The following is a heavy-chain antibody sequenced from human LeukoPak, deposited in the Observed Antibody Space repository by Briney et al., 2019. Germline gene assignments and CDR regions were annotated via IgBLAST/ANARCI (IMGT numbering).Heavy chain of an antibody. CDR2: FSYSGSA. Sequence: SETLSLTCTVSGASITSYYWSWIRQPPGRGLEWIGFFSYSGSANYNPSLKSRVTISIDTSKNQFSLNLNSVTAADTAVYYCARAPYYYYGMDVWGQGTTVTVSS. V-gene: IGHV4-59*01. J-gene: IGHJ6*02. CDR1: GASITSYY. CDR3: ARAPYYYYGMDV.